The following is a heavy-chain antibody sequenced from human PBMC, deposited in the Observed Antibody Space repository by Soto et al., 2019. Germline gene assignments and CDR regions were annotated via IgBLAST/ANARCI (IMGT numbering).Heavy chain of an antibody. CDR1: GGSISSYY. CDR3: ARGRSTYYYDA. CDR2: IYYSGSI. V-gene: IGHV4-59*12. J-gene: IGHJ5*02. Sequence: QVQLLESGPGLVKPSQTLSLTCTVSGGSISSYYWSWIRQPPGKGLEWIGYIYYSGSINYNPPLKNRATISVDTSKNQFSLNLSSVTAADTALYYCARGRSTYYYDAWGQGTLVSVSS. D-gene: IGHD3-22*01.